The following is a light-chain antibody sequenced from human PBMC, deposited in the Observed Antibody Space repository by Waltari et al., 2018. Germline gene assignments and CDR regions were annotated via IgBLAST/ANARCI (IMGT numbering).Light chain of an antibody. V-gene: IGKV1-8*01. CDR3: QQYYSNPSLP. CDR1: QGISSY. J-gene: IGKJ4*02. CDR2: AAS. Sequence: AIRITQSLSSLSASTGDRVTITCRASQGISSYLAWYQQKPGKAPKLLIYAASTLQSGVPSRFCGSGSVTHFTLTISCLQSEDFAAYYCQQYYSNPSLPFGGGTKVEIK.